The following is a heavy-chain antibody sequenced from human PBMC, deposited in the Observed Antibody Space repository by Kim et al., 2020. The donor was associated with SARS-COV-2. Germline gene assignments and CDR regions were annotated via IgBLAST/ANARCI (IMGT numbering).Heavy chain of an antibody. Sequence: SETLSLTCAVYGGSFSGYYWSWIRQPPGKGLEWIGEINHSGSTNYNPSLKSRVTISVDTSKNQFSLKLSSVTAADTAVYYCARFGYCSGGSCYYPYYYG. J-gene: IGHJ6*01. CDR1: GGSFSGYY. V-gene: IGHV4-34*01. CDR2: INHSGST. CDR3: ARFGYCSGGSCYYPYYYG. D-gene: IGHD2-15*01.